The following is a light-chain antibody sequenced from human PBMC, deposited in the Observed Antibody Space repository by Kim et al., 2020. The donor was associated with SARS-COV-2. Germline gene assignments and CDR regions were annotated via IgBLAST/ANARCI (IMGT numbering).Light chain of an antibody. CDR1: KLGDKY. Sequence: SVSVSPGQTASITCSGDKLGDKYACWYQQKPGQSPVLVIYQDSKRPSGIPERFSGSNSGNTATLTISGTQAMDEADYYCQAWDRSTVVFGGGTQLTVL. J-gene: IGLJ2*01. V-gene: IGLV3-1*01. CDR2: QDS. CDR3: QAWDRSTVV.